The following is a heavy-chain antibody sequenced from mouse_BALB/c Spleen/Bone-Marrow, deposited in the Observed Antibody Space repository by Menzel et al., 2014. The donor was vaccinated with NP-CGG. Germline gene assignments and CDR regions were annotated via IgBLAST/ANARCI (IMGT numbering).Heavy chain of an antibody. Sequence: EVQVVESGGGLVQPGGSLKLSCAASGFTFSSYGMSWVRQTADKRLGMIATISVKGDTTYHPDSVKGRFTISRDNVKNTLYLQMSSLKSEDTAMYYCARGYDYSSWFAYWGQGTLVTVSA. CDR1: GFTFSSYG. CDR2: ISVKGDTT. V-gene: IGHV5-6-3*01. J-gene: IGHJ3*01. CDR3: ARGYDYSSWFAY. D-gene: IGHD2-4*01.